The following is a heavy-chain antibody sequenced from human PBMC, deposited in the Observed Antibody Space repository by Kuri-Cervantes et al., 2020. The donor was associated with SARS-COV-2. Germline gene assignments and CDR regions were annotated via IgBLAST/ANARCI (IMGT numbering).Heavy chain of an antibody. CDR3: ARVLGSSTSCYWD. J-gene: IGHJ4*02. CDR1: GYTFTGYY. CDR2: INPNSGGT. Sequence: ASVQDSCKASGYTFTGYYMHWVRQAPGQGLEWMGWINPNSGGTNYAQKFQGRVTMTRDTSISTAYMELSRLRSDDTAVYYCARVLGSSTSCYWDWGQGTLVTVSS. V-gene: IGHV1-2*02. D-gene: IGHD2-2*01.